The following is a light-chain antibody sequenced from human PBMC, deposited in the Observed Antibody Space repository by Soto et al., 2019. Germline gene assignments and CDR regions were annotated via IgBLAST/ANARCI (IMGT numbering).Light chain of an antibody. Sequence: DIVMTQSPLSLPVTPGEPASISCRSSQSLLHSNGYNYLDWYLQKPGQSPQLLIYLGSNRASGVPDRFSGSGSGTDFTLKISRVEAEDVGFYYCMQAVQIPRTFGQGTKLEIK. V-gene: IGKV2-28*01. CDR3: MQAVQIPRT. CDR1: QSLLHSNGYNY. CDR2: LGS. J-gene: IGKJ2*01.